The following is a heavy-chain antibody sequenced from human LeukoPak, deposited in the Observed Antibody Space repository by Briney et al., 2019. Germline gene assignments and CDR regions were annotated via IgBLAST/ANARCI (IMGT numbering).Heavy chain of an antibody. J-gene: IGHJ4*02. D-gene: IGHD3-10*01. CDR1: GFTFSDYY. Sequence: GSLRLSCAASGFTFSDYYMSWIRQAPGKGLEWIGSIFDSGSTYHNPSLKSRVSISGDTSKNQFFLKLNSVTAADTAIYYCARHFLYYDWGTYYPFDYWGQGTLVTVSS. CDR3: ARHFLYYDWGTYYPFDY. CDR2: IFDSGST. V-gene: IGHV4-34*12.